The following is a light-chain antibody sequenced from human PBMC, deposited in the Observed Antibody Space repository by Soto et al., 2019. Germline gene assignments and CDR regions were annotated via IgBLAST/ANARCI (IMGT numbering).Light chain of an antibody. J-gene: IGKJ1*01. CDR2: DAS. V-gene: IGKV1-5*01. Sequence: IQISQSPSAVSAAIGARVNIHGRASQSISSWLAWYQQKPGKAPEFLISDASSLESGVPSSFSGSGSGTEFTLTISSLQPDDFATYYCQQCNSYPWTFGQGTKVAIK. CDR3: QQCNSYPWT. CDR1: QSISSW.